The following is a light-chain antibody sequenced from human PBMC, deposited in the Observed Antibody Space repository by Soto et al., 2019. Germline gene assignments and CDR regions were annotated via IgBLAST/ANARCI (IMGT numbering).Light chain of an antibody. J-gene: IGKJ1*01. CDR2: GAS. V-gene: IGKV3-15*01. CDR3: QQYNNWPAWT. Sequence: EIVMTQSPTTLSLSPGERATLSFGASQSVSSNLAWYQQKPGQAPRLLIYGASTRATGIPARFSGSGSGTEFTLTISSLQSEDFAVYYCQQYNNWPAWTFGQGTKVE. CDR1: QSVSSN.